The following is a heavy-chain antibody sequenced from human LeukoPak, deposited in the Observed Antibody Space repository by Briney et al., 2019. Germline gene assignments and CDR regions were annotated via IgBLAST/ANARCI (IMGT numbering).Heavy chain of an antibody. CDR1: GRNFASYW. D-gene: IGHD6-19*01. J-gene: IGHJ4*02. CDR2: IYPGDSDT. CDR3: ATSSSGWYYYFDY. V-gene: IGHV5-51*01. Sequence: GESLKISCKDSGRNFASYWIAWVRQMPGKGLEWMGIIYPGDSDTRYSPSFQGQVTISADKSISTAYLQWSSLKASDTAMYYCATSSSGWYYYFDYWGQGALVTVSS.